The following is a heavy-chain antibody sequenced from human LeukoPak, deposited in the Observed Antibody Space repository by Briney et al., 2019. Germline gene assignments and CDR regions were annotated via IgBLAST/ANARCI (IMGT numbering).Heavy chain of an antibody. V-gene: IGHV4-39*01. CDR2: IYYSGST. Sequence: PSETLSLTCTVSGGSISSSSYYWGWIRQPPGKGLEWIGSIYYSGSTYYNPSLKSRVTISADTSKNQFSLKLSSVTAADTAVYYCANQEYDAFDIWGQGTMVTVSS. CDR3: ANQEYDAFDI. D-gene: IGHD2/OR15-2a*01. J-gene: IGHJ3*02. CDR1: GGSISSSSYY.